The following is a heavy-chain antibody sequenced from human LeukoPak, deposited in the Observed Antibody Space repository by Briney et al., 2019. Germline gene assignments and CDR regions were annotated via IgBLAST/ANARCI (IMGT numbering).Heavy chain of an antibody. D-gene: IGHD3-10*01. J-gene: IGHJ4*02. Sequence: PGGSLRLSCAASGFTFSRYSTNWVRQAPGKGLEWVSSISSSSSYIYYSDSVKGRFTISRDNAKSSLYLQMNSLRAEDTAVYYCAKVPGYYYGSGALDYWGQGTLVTVSS. V-gene: IGHV3-21*01. CDR1: GFTFSRYS. CDR2: ISSSSSYI. CDR3: AKVPGYYYGSGALDY.